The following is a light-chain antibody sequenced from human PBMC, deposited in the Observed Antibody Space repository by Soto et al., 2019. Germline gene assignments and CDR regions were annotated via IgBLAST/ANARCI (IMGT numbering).Light chain of an antibody. CDR2: LVS. CDR1: QSLLNSNGYTY. CDR3: MQAAQTPYT. V-gene: IGKV2-28*01. J-gene: IGKJ2*01. Sequence: EIVMTQSPLSLPATPGEPASISCRSSQSLLNSNGYTYLDWYLQKPGQSPQFLIYLVSNRSSGVPDRFSGSGSVTDFTLKISRVEAEDVGVYYCMQAAQTPYTFGQGTKLEIK.